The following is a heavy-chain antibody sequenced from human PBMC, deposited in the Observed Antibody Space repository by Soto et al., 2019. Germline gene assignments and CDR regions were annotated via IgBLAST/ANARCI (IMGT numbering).Heavy chain of an antibody. Sequence: GGSLRLSCAASGFTFSSYGMHWVRQAPGKGLEWVAVISYDGSNKYYADSVKGRFTISRDSSKNTLYLQMNSLRAEDTAVYYCAKGPLYYDILTGPKEYWGQGTLVTVSS. D-gene: IGHD3-9*01. CDR3: AKGPLYYDILTGPKEY. J-gene: IGHJ4*02. CDR1: GFTFSSYG. CDR2: ISYDGSNK. V-gene: IGHV3-30*18.